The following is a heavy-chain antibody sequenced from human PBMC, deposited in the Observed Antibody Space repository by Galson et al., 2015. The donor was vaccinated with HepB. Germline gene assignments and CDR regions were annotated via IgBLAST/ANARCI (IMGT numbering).Heavy chain of an antibody. V-gene: IGHV3-7*03. Sequence: SLRLSCAASGFTFSSYWMSWVRQAPGKGLEWVANIKQDGSEKYYVDSVKGRFTISRDNAKNSLYLQMNSLRAEDTAVYYCARQPWFGELSGDYFDYWGQGTLVTVSS. CDR3: ARQPWFGELSGDYFDY. CDR1: GFTFSSYW. CDR2: IKQDGSEK. J-gene: IGHJ4*02. D-gene: IGHD3-10*01.